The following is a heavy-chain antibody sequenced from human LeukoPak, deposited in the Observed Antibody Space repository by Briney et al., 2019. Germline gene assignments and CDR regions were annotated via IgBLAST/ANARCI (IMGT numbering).Heavy chain of an antibody. V-gene: IGHV4-34*01. CDR3: ARVPDITARPCDS. J-gene: IGHJ4*02. CDR1: GGSFSDHY. Sequence: PSETPSLTCAVYGGSFSDHYWTLIRQTPGKGLEWIGEISHTGGTNYNPSLKSRVNISVDPSKKQFSLTMTSVTAADTGVYYCARVPDITARPCDSWGPGTLVVVSS. D-gene: IGHD1-1*01. CDR2: ISHTGGT.